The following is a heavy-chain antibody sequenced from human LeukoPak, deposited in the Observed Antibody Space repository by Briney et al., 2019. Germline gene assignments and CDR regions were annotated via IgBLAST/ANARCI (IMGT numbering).Heavy chain of an antibody. J-gene: IGHJ6*02. CDR3: AAESYYYYYGMDV. Sequence: GASVKVSCKASGFTFTSSAMQWVRQARGQRLEWIGWIVVGSGNTNYAQKFQERVTITRDMSTSTAYMELSSLRSEDTAVYYCAAESYYYYYGMDVWGQGTTVTVSS. V-gene: IGHV1-58*02. CDR1: GFTFTSSA. CDR2: IVVGSGNT.